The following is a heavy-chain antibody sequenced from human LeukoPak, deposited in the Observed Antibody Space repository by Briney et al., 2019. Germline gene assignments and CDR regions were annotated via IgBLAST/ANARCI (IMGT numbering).Heavy chain of an antibody. Sequence: SETLSLICTVSGGSISSYYWRWIRQPPGKGLEWIGYIYYSGSTNYNPSLKSRVTISVDTSKNQFSLKLSSVTAADTAVYYCARQRSSTSCLDYWGQGTLVTVSS. J-gene: IGHJ4*02. CDR2: IYYSGST. V-gene: IGHV4-59*08. D-gene: IGHD2-2*01. CDR1: GGSISSYY. CDR3: ARQRSSTSCLDY.